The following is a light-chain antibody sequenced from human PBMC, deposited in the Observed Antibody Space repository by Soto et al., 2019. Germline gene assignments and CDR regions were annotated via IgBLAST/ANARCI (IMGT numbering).Light chain of an antibody. CDR2: GAS. CDR3: QQYNNWPRT. V-gene: IGKV3-15*01. J-gene: IGKJ1*01. Sequence: KVIAKDSAPPPVSPGERATASFRASQSVSSNLAWYQQKPGQAPRLLIYGASTRATGIPARFSGSGSGTEFTLTISSLQSEDFAVYYCQQYNNWPRTFGQGTKVDIK. CDR1: QSVSSN.